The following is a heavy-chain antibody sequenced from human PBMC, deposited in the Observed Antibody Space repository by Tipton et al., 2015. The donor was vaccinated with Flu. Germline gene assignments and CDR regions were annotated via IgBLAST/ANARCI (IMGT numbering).Heavy chain of an antibody. V-gene: IGHV4-30-2*01. CDR1: GGSISSGGYS. J-gene: IGHJ3*02. CDR3: ARAPTYYYDSSGGGNDAFDI. D-gene: IGHD3-22*01. CDR2: IYHSGST. Sequence: TLSLTCAVSGGSISSGGYSWSWIRQPPGKGLEWIGYIYHSGSTYYNPSLKSRVTISVDRSKNQFSLKLSSVTAADTAVYYCARAPTYYYDSSGGGNDAFDIWGQGTMVTVSS.